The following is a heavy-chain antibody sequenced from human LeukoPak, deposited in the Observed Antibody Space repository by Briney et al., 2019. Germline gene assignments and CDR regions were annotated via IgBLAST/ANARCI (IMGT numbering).Heavy chain of an antibody. V-gene: IGHV6-1*01. CDR1: GDSVSSNSVA. J-gene: IGHJ5*02. CDR2: TYYRSKWYS. Sequence: SQTLSLTCAISGDSVSSNSVAWNWIRQPPSRGLEWLGRTYYRSKWYSDYAISVKSRITINPDTSKNQFSLQLNSVTPEDTAVYYCARGAPPSTAGFDPWGQGTLVTVSS. CDR3: ARGAPPSTAGFDP.